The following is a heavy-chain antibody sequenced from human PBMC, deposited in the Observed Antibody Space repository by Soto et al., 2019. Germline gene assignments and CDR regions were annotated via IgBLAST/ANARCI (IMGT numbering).Heavy chain of an antibody. D-gene: IGHD2-2*01. V-gene: IGHV4-59*01. J-gene: IGHJ6*02. CDR3: ARGSIRVSYYGMDV. Sequence: SETLSLTCTVSGGSISSYYWSWIRQPPGKGLEWIGYIYCSGSTNYNPSLKSRVTISVDTSKNQFSLKLSSVTAADTAVYYCARGSIRVSYYGMDVWGQGTTVTVS. CDR2: IYCSGST. CDR1: GGSISSYY.